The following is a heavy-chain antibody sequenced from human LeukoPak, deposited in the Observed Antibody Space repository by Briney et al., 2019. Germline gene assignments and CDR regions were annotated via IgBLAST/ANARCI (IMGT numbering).Heavy chain of an antibody. CDR3: AKDRTHITMVRGVMGYYGMDV. J-gene: IGHJ6*04. CDR2: ISYDGSNK. D-gene: IGHD3-10*01. CDR1: GFTFSSYG. V-gene: IGHV3-30*18. Sequence: GGSLRLSCAASGFTFSSYGMHWVRQAPGKGLEWVAVISYDGSNKYYADSVKGRFTISRDNSKNTLYLQMNSLRAEDTAVYYCAKDRTHITMVRGVMGYYGMDVWGKGTTVTVS.